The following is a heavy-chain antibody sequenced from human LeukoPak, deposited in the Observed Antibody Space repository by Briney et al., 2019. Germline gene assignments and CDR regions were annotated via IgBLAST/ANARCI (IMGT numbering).Heavy chain of an antibody. CDR3: ARTDIVVVPAATRGYFDY. V-gene: IGHV4-34*01. J-gene: IGHJ4*02. CDR1: GGSLSGFY. Sequence: SETLSLTCAVYGGSLSGFYWSWIRQSPGKGLEWIGEINHSGSTNYNPSLKSRVTISVDTSKNQFSLKLSSVTAADTAVYYCARTDIVVVPAATRGYFDYWGQGTLVTVSS. D-gene: IGHD2-2*01. CDR2: INHSGST.